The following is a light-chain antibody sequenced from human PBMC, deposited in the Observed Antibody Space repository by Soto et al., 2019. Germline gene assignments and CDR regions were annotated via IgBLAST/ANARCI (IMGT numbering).Light chain of an antibody. J-gene: IGLJ3*02. V-gene: IGLV2-14*01. CDR3: SSYTGSSTLA. CDR1: SSDVGNYNF. Sequence: QSARTQPASVSGSPGQSITISCNGTSSDVGNYNFVSWYQHHPGKAPKLLIYEVSNRPSGVSNRFSGSKSANTASLTISGLQVEDEADYYCSSYTGSSTLAFGGGTKLTVL. CDR2: EVS.